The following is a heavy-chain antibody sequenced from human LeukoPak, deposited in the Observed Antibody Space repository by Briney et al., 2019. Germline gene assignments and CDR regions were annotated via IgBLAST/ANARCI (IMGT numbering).Heavy chain of an antibody. D-gene: IGHD5-18*01. V-gene: IGHV1-18*04. CDR3: ARDRRGTAMAPGDY. Sequence: GASVKVSCKASGYTFTSYGISWVRQAPGQGLEWMGWISAYNGNTNYAQKLQGRVTMTTDTSTSTAYMELRSLRSDVTAVYYCARDRRGTAMAPGDYWGQGTLVTVSS. CDR2: ISAYNGNT. J-gene: IGHJ4*02. CDR1: GYTFTSYG.